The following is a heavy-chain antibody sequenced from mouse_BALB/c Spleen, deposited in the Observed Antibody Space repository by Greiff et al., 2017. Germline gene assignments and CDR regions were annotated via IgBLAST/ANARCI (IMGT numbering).Heavy chain of an antibody. D-gene: IGHD4-1*01. CDR1: GFNIKDTY. J-gene: IGHJ2*01. CDR3: ARGNWDKY. Sequence: VQLKESGAELVKPGASVKLSCTASGFNIKDTYMHWVKQRPEQGLEWIGRIDPANGNTKYDPKFQGKATITADTSSNTAYLQLSSLTSEDTAVYYCARGNWDKYWGQGTTLTVSS. V-gene: IGHV14-3*02. CDR2: IDPANGNT.